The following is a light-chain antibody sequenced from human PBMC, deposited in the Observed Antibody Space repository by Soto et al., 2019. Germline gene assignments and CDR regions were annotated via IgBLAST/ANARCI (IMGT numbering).Light chain of an antibody. J-gene: IGKJ1*01. CDR3: QQYNDTWT. V-gene: IGKV1-5*03. Sequence: DIQMTQSPSTLSASVGDRVTITCRASQSISSWLAWYQQKPGTAPNLLIYKASTLQSGVPSRFSGSGSGTEFTLTISSLQPDDSATYYCQQYNDTWTFGQGTKVDIK. CDR1: QSISSW. CDR2: KAS.